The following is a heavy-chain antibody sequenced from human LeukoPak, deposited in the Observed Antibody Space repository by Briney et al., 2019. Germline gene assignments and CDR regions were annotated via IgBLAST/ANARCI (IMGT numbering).Heavy chain of an antibody. CDR1: GGSISTYY. V-gene: IGHV4-59*01. CDR2: IYHSGST. CDR3: ARVVILSAITMRWFDP. D-gene: IGHD3-3*01. J-gene: IGHJ5*02. Sequence: SETLSLTCTVSGGSISTYYWSWIRQPPGKGLEWIGYIYHSGSTKYNPSLKSRVTISVDTSKNQFSLKLSSVTAADTAVYYCARVVILSAITMRWFDPWGQGTLVTVSS.